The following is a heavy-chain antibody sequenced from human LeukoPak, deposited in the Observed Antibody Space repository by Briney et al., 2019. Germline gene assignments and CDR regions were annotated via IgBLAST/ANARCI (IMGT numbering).Heavy chain of an antibody. CDR3: ARDSSGLYYFDY. Sequence: PGGSLRLSCAASGFTLSSYDMHWVRQATGKGLEWVSAIGTAGDTYYPGSVKGRFTISRDNSKNTLYLQMNSLRAEDTAVYYCARDSSGLYYFDYWGQGTLVTVSS. D-gene: IGHD6-19*01. J-gene: IGHJ4*02. V-gene: IGHV3-13*01. CDR1: GFTLSSYD. CDR2: IGTAGDT.